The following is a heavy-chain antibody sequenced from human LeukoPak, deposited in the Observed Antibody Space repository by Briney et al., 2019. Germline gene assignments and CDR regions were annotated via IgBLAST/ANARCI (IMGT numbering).Heavy chain of an antibody. Sequence: SQTLSLTCTVSGGSISSGGYYWSWIRQHPGKGLEWIGYIYYSGSTYYNPSLKSRVTISVDTSKNQFSLKLSSVTAADTAVYYCARGRVVAARLFWFDPWGQGTLVTVSS. D-gene: IGHD6-6*01. CDR2: IYYSGST. CDR3: ARGRVVAARLFWFDP. V-gene: IGHV4-31*03. J-gene: IGHJ5*02. CDR1: GGSISSGGYY.